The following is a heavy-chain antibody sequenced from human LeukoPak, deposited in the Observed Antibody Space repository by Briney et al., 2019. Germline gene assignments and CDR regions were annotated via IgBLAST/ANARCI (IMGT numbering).Heavy chain of an antibody. D-gene: IGHD5-18*01. V-gene: IGHV4-4*07. Sequence: PSETLSLTCTVSGGSISSYYWSWIRQPAGKGLEWIGRIYTSGSSDYNPSLKSRVTMSVDTSKNQFSLQLSAVTAADTAVYYCVRVVDTLPLKWYFDIWGRGTQVTVSS. CDR3: VRVVDTLPLKWYFDI. J-gene: IGHJ2*01. CDR2: IYTSGSS. CDR1: GGSISSYY.